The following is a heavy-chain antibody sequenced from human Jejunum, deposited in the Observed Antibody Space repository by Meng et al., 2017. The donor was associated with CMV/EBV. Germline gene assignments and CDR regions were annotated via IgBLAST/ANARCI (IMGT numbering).Heavy chain of an antibody. CDR1: GFSLSTGGGG. D-gene: IGHD3-10*01. J-gene: IGHJ4*02. CDR2: IYWDNDK. V-gene: IGHV2-5*02. CDR3: AHRREHSGSWGWGDFDY. Sequence: SKESVPRLLIPHPTLPRTCTFLGFSLSTGGGGVGLIRQPPGNALEYLALIYWDNDKFYSPSLKSRLTIAKDTPKNQVVLTMNNMDPVDTAAYYCAHRREHSGSWGWGDFDYWGQGTLVTVSS.